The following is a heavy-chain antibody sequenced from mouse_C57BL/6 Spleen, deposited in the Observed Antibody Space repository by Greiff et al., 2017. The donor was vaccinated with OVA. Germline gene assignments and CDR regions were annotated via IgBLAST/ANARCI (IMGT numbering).Heavy chain of an antibody. Sequence: QVQLQQPGPELVKPGASVKLSCKASGYTFTSYWMHWVKQRPGQGLEWIGNINPSNGGTNYNEKFKSKATLTVDKSSSTAYMQLSSLTSEDSAVYYCARASRQLRLLDYWGQGTTLTVSS. D-gene: IGHD3-2*02. CDR3: ARASRQLRLLDY. CDR2: INPSNGGT. CDR1: GYTFTSYW. V-gene: IGHV1-53*01. J-gene: IGHJ2*01.